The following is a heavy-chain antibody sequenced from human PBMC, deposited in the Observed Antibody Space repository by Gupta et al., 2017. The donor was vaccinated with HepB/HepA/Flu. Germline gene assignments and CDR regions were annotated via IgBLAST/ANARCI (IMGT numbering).Heavy chain of an antibody. CDR3: ARDHSSWYWGSEYYFDY. V-gene: IGHV3-7*01. CDR2: IKQDGSEK. Sequence: EVQLVESGGGLVQPGGSLRLSCAAPGVTFSSYWMRWLRQAPGKGLEWVANIKQDGSEKYYVDSVKGRFTISIDNAKNSLYLQMNSLRAEDTAVYYCARDHSSWYWGSEYYFDYWGQGTLVTVSS. J-gene: IGHJ4*02. CDR1: GVTFSSYW. D-gene: IGHD6-13*01.